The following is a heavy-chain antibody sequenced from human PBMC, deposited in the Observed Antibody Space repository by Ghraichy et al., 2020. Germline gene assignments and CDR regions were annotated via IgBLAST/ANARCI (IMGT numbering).Heavy chain of an antibody. CDR1: GFSFSSYE. Sequence: GESLNISCAASGFSFSSYEMNWVRQAPGKGLEWVSFISPSGSTIYYADSVKGRFTISRDNAKNSLYLQMNSLRAEDTAVYYCAREGIAALNNAFEIWGQGTVVTVSS. J-gene: IGHJ3*02. V-gene: IGHV3-48*03. CDR3: AREGIAALNNAFEI. D-gene: IGHD6-13*01. CDR2: ISPSGSTI.